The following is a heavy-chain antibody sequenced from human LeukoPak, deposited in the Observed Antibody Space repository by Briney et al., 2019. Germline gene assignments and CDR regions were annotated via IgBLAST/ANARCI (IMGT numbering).Heavy chain of an antibody. Sequence: GASVKVSCKVSGYTLTELSIHWVRQAPGKGLEWMGGFDPEDGETIYAQKFQGRVTMTEDTSTDTAYMELSSLRSEDTAVYYCATGVTGTSDVFDIWGQGTMVTVSS. CDR2: FDPEDGET. D-gene: IGHD1-20*01. CDR1: GYTLTELS. J-gene: IGHJ3*02. CDR3: ATGVTGTSDVFDI. V-gene: IGHV1-24*01.